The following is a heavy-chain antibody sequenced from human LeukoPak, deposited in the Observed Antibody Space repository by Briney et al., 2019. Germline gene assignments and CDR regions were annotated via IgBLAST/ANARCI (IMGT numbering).Heavy chain of an antibody. V-gene: IGHV4-4*08. D-gene: IGHD5-18*01. J-gene: IGHJ4*02. Sequence: SETLSLTCTVSGDSINSFYWSWIRQPPGMGLEWIGCIYTRGNTNYNPSLQSRLAISVDTSKNQFSLKLSSVTAADTAVYYCARGDTAMVAFDYWGQGTLVTVSS. CDR1: GDSINSFY. CDR3: ARGDTAMVAFDY. CDR2: IYTRGNT.